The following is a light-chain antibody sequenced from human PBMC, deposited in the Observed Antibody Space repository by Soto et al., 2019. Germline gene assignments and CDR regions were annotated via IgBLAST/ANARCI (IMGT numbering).Light chain of an antibody. CDR1: QTISNW. V-gene: IGKV1-5*01. CDR2: DAA. Sequence: DIQMTQSPSTLSASVGDRVTITCRASQTISNWLAWYQQKPGKAPKLLIYDAAKLESGVPSRFSGSGSGTEFTLTISSLQPDDFGTYYCQQYKSYALTFGPGTKVDIK. CDR3: QQYKSYALT. J-gene: IGKJ3*01.